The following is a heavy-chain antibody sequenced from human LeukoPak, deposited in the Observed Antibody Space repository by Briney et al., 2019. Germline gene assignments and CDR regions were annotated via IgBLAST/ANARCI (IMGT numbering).Heavy chain of an antibody. CDR3: AKTTTGYSSGRYPAWPIDY. V-gene: IGHV3-23*01. Sequence: GGSLRLSCAASGFTSGSYAMYWVRQAPGKGLEWVSGIFGSGGSAHYADSVKGRFIISRDNSKNTVYLQMDSLRAEDTATYYCAKTTTGYSSGRYPAWPIDYWGQGTLVTVSS. CDR1: GFTSGSYA. CDR2: IFGSGGSA. J-gene: IGHJ4*02. D-gene: IGHD2-15*01.